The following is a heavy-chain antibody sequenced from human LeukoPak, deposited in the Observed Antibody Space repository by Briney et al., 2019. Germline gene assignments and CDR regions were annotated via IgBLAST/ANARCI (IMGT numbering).Heavy chain of an antibody. CDR1: GFTFSSYE. CDR3: TKYYYDSSGYLYYFDY. D-gene: IGHD3-22*01. Sequence: GGSLRLSCAASGFTFSSYEMNWVRQAPGKGLEWVSYISSSGSTIYYADSVKGRFTISRDNAKNSLYLQMNSLRAEDTAVYYCTKYYYDSSGYLYYFDYWGQGTLVTVSS. V-gene: IGHV3-48*03. J-gene: IGHJ4*02. CDR2: ISSSGSTI.